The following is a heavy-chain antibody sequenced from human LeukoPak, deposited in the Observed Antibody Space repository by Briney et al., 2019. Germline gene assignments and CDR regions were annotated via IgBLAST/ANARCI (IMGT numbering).Heavy chain of an antibody. CDR2: ISAYNGNT. CDR1: GYTFTSYG. D-gene: IGHD6-19*01. CDR3: ARDLPLAVAGFHYFDY. J-gene: IGHJ4*02. V-gene: IGHV1-18*01. Sequence: GASVKVSCKASGYTFTSYGISWVRQAPGQGLEWMGWISAYNGNTNYAQKLQGRVTMTTDTSTSTAYMELRSLRSDDTAVYYCARDLPLAVAGFHYFDYWGQGTLVTVSS.